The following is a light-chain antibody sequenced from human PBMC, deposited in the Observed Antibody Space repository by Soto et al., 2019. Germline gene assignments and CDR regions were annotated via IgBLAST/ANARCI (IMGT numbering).Light chain of an antibody. CDR2: DVS. V-gene: IGKV1-5*01. CDR3: QQLT. J-gene: IGKJ4*01. CDR1: QSISSW. Sequence: DIQMTQSPSTLSASVGDRVTITCRASQSISSWLAWYQQKLGRAPRLLIYDVSSLGSGVPSRFSGSGSGTEFTLTISSLQPDDFATYYCQQLTFGGGTKVDIK.